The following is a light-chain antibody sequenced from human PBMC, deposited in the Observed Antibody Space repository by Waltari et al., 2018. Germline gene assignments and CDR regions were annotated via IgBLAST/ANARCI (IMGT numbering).Light chain of an antibody. CDR2: WAS. V-gene: IGKV4-1*01. CDR1: QSVLYSSNNKNY. J-gene: IGKJ3*01. CDR3: QQYYNTPFT. Sequence: DIVMTQSPDSLAVSLGERATINWKSSQSVLYSSNNKNYLTWYQKKPGQPPKLLIYWASTRESGVPDRISGSGSGTDFTLTISRLQAEDVAVYYCQQYYNTPFTFGPGTKVDVK.